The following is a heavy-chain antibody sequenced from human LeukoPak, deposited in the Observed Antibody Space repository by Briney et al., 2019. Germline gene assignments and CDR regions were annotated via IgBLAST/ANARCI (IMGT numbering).Heavy chain of an antibody. Sequence: GGSLRLSCAASGFTFSSYAMSWARQAPGKGLEWVSAISGSGGSTYYADSVKGRFTISRDNSKNTLYLQMNSLRAEDTAVYYCAKFRVIAVAGSDFDYWGQGTLVTVSS. V-gene: IGHV3-23*01. J-gene: IGHJ4*02. CDR2: ISGSGGST. D-gene: IGHD6-19*01. CDR1: GFTFSSYA. CDR3: AKFRVIAVAGSDFDY.